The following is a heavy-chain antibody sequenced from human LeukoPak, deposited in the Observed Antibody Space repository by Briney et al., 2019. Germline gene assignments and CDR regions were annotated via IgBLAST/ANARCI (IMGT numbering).Heavy chain of an antibody. CDR1: GGSISSYY. CDR2: IYSTGST. V-gene: IGHV4-4*07. Sequence: SETLSLTCTVSGGSISSYYWSWIRQPAGKGLEWIGRIYSTGSTNYNPSLKSRVTMSVDTSKNQSSLRLRSVTAADTAVYYCAKQIASAGKAGFDFWGQGALDTVSS. J-gene: IGHJ4*02. CDR3: AKQIASAGKAGFDF. D-gene: IGHD6-13*01.